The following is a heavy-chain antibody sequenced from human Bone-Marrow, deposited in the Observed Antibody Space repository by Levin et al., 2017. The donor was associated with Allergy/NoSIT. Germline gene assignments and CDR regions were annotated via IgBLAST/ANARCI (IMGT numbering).Heavy chain of an antibody. CDR2: INNDGTTT. J-gene: IGHJ4*02. CDR3: ARLSGTPTPDFDY. D-gene: IGHD1-26*01. CDR1: GFTFSGYW. V-gene: IGHV3-74*01. Sequence: GESLKISCAASGFTFSGYWMQWVRQAPGEGLVYVSSINNDGTTTRYADSVKGRFTISRDNAKNTLYLQVNSLRAEDTAVYYCARLSGTPTPDFDYWGQGTLVTVSS.